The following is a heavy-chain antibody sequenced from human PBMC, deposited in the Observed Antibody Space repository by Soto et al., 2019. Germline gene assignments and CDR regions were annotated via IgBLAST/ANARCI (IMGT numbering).Heavy chain of an antibody. J-gene: IGHJ5*02. CDR2: IYYSGST. CDR1: GGSISSYY. Sequence: SETLSLTCTVSGGSISSYYWSWIRQPPGKGLEWIGYIYYSGSTNYNPSLKSRVTISVDTSKNQFSLKLSSVTAADTAVYYCAGGSIAAPGWFDPWGQGTLVTVSS. V-gene: IGHV4-59*01. D-gene: IGHD6-6*01. CDR3: AGGSIAAPGWFDP.